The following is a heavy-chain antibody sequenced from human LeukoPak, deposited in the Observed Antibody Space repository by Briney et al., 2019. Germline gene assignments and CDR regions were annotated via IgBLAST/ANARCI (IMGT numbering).Heavy chain of an antibody. V-gene: IGHV1-2*02. J-gene: IGHJ4*02. CDR2: INPNSGGT. Sequence: ASVKVSCKASGYTFTGYYMHWVRQAPGQGLEWMGWINPNSGGTNYAQKFQGRVTMTRDTFISTAYMELSRLRSDDAAVYYCARASVNYDFWSGYSSPFDYWGQGTLVTVSS. CDR1: GYTFTGYY. CDR3: ARASVNYDFWSGYSSPFDY. D-gene: IGHD3-3*01.